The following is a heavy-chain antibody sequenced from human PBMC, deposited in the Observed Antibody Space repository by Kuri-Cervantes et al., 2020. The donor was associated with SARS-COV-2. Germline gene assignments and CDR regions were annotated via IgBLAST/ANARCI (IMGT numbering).Heavy chain of an antibody. J-gene: IGHJ4*02. D-gene: IGHD2-2*02. CDR1: GFTFSSYS. V-gene: IGHV3-48*01. CDR2: ISSSSSSTI. Sequence: GESLKISCAASGFTFSSYSMNWVRQAPGKGLEWVSYISSSSSSTIYYADSVKGRFTISRDNAKNSLYLQVNSLRAEDTAVYYCASPEVAIRGWGQGTLVTVSS. CDR3: ASPEVAIRG.